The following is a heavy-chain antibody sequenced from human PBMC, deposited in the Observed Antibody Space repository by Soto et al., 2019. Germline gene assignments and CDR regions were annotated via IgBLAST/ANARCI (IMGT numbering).Heavy chain of an antibody. D-gene: IGHD3-10*01. Sequence: LRLSCAASGFTVSSNYMSWVRQAPGKGLEWVSVIYSGGSTYYADSVKGRFTISRDNSKNTLYLQMNSLRAEDTAVYYCARDHYYGLYAFDIWGQGTMVTRLL. V-gene: IGHV3-66*01. CDR3: ARDHYYGLYAFDI. J-gene: IGHJ3*02. CDR2: IYSGGST. CDR1: GFTVSSNY.